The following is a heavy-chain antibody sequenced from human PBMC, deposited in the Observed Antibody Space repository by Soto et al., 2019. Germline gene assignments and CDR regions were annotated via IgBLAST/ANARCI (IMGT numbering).Heavy chain of an antibody. Sequence: QVQLVQSGAEVKKPGSSVKVSCKASGGTFSSYAISWVRQAPGQGLEWMGGIIPISGTANYAKKFQGRVTNNADESTSTAYLELRSLRSEDTAVYSYPRAQGSSTSLDIYYDYYYGMDVCGQGTTVTVSS. V-gene: IGHV1-69*01. CDR2: IIPISGTA. CDR1: GGTFSSYA. CDR3: PRAQGSSTSLDIYYDYYYGMDV. D-gene: IGHD2-2*01. J-gene: IGHJ6*02.